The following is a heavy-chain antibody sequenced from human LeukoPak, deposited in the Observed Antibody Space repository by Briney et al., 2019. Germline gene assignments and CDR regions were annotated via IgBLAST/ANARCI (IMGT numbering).Heavy chain of an antibody. CDR1: GFTFSTST. Sequence: GGSLGLSCAASGFTFSTSTMTWVRQAPGKGLEWLSYISGSSSTIYYADSVKGRFTISRDNAKNSLYLQMNSLRAEDTAVYYCARDLRWFFDYWGQGILVTVSS. J-gene: IGHJ4*02. D-gene: IGHD4-23*01. V-gene: IGHV3-48*04. CDR3: ARDLRWFFDY. CDR2: ISGSSSTI.